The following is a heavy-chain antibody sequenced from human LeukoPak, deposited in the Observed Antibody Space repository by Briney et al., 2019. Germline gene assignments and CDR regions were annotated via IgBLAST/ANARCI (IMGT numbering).Heavy chain of an antibody. J-gene: IGHJ5*02. CDR2: ISSSGSPI. D-gene: IGHD4-17*01. CDR1: GFVFSDYY. Sequence: PGGSLRLSCAASGFVFSDYYMSWIRQAPGKGLEWVSYISSSGSPIYYAEPVKGRFTISRDNAKNSLYLQMNSLRTEDTAVYYCARDPRLRLKRSGWFDPWGQGTLVTASS. CDR3: ARDPRLRLKRSGWFDP. V-gene: IGHV3-11*04.